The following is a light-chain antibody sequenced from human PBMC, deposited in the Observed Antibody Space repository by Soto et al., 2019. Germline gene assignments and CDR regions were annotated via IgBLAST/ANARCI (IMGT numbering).Light chain of an antibody. J-gene: IGKJ5*01. Sequence: EIVLIPSPVALSLTLGERVTLSCRASQSIGSYLGWLQQKPGQAPRLLIYDASKRATGIPGRFSGSGSGTDFTLTISSLEPEDFAVYYCHQRRNSITFGQGTRLEIK. CDR2: DAS. CDR3: HQRRNSIT. CDR1: QSIGSY. V-gene: IGKV3-11*01.